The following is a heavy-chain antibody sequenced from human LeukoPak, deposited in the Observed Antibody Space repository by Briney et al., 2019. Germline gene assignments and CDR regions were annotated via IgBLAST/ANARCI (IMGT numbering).Heavy chain of an antibody. D-gene: IGHD2-15*01. J-gene: IGHJ4*02. CDR1: GGSTSSSSYY. V-gene: IGHV4-39*01. CDR2: IYYSGST. CDR3: ARHLVILGYCSGGSCIDFDY. Sequence: SETLSLTCTVSGGSTSSSSYYWGWIRQPPGKGLEWIGSIYYSGSTYYNPSLKSRVTISVDTSKNQFSLKLSSVTAADTAVYYCARHLVILGYCSGGSCIDFDYWGQGTLVTVSS.